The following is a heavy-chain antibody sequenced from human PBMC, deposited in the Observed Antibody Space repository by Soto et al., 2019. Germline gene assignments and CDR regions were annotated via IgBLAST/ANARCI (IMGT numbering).Heavy chain of an antibody. CDR2: IIPKFGTT. J-gene: IGHJ4*02. CDR3: ARELDPYYGGNSLSLDY. Sequence: QVQLVQYGAEVKKPGSSVKVSCKASGGTFSTYGMNWVRLAPGQGLEWMGGIIPKFGTTNYAQKFQGRVTITADESTNTAYMELNYLRSEDTAVYFCARELDPYYGGNSLSLDYWGQGTLVTVSS. V-gene: IGHV1-69*13. CDR1: GGTFSTYG. D-gene: IGHD4-17*01.